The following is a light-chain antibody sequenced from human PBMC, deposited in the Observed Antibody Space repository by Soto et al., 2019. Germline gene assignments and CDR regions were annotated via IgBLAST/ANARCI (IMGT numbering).Light chain of an antibody. J-gene: IGKJ2*01. CDR2: HAS. CDR1: QSVTSGH. CDR3: QTYGDSPYA. V-gene: IGKV3-20*01. Sequence: EIVLVQSPGTLPLSPGEGAALSSRASQSVTSGHLAWYRQRPGQPPRLLIYHASIRVTGAPDRFSGSGSGTDFTLAISRLEPEDFAVYYCQTYGDSPYAFGRGTKVEI.